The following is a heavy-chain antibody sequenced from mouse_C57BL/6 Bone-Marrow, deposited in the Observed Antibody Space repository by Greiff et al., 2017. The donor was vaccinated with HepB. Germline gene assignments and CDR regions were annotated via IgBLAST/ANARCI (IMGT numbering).Heavy chain of an antibody. CDR3: TTDYYGSSSDVDY. D-gene: IGHD1-1*01. V-gene: IGHV14-1*01. J-gene: IGHJ2*01. Sequence: VQLQQSGAELVRPGASVKLSCTASGFNIKDYYMHWVKQRPEQGLEWIGRIDPEDGDTEYAPKFQGKATMTADTSSNTAYLQLSSLTSEDTAVYYCTTDYYGSSSDVDYWGQGTTLTVSS. CDR2: IDPEDGDT. CDR1: GFNIKDYY.